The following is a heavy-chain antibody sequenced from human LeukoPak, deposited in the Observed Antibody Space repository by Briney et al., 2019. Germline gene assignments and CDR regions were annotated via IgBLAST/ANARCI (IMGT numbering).Heavy chain of an antibody. CDR2: IYYSGST. Sequence: SETLSLTCTVSGGSISSYYWSWIRQPPGKGLEWIGYIYYSGSTNYNPSLKSRVTISVDTSKNQFSLKLSSVTAADTAVYYCVRHQLDAFDIWGQGTMVTVSS. CDR3: VRHQLDAFDI. J-gene: IGHJ3*02. V-gene: IGHV4-59*08. CDR1: GGSISSYY.